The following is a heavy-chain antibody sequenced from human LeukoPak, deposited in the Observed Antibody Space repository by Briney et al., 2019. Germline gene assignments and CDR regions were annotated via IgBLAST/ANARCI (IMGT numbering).Heavy chain of an antibody. V-gene: IGHV1-2*02. CDR2: INPNSGGT. CDR3: AIGIGLVYSPSFDY. J-gene: IGHJ4*02. Sequence: ASVKVSCKPSGYTLSGHYMHRVRQAPGQRLEWMGWINPNSGGTNYAQKFQGRVTMTRDTSISTACMELSRLRSDDTAVYYCAIGIGLVYSPSFDYWGQGTLVTVSS. D-gene: IGHD3/OR15-3a*01. CDR1: GYTLSGHY.